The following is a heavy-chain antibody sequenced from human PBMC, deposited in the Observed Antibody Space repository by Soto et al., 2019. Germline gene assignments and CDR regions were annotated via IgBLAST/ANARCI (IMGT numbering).Heavy chain of an antibody. D-gene: IGHD3-16*01. CDR2: INQDGSER. J-gene: IGHJ4*02. CDR3: VCGGNFFVY. V-gene: IGHV3-7*01. Sequence: EVQLVESGGGLVQPGGSLRLPCAASGFTFSTYWMTWVRQPPGKGLEWVASINQDGSERYYVDSVRGRCTISRYNAKNSLYLQMNSLRAEDTAVYYCVCGGNFFVYWGQGTLVTVSP. CDR1: GFTFSTYW.